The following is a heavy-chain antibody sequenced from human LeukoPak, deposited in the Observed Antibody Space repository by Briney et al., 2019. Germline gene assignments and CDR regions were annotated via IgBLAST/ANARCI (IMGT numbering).Heavy chain of an antibody. V-gene: IGHV1-69*13. CDR2: IIPIFGTA. Sequence: GASVKVSCKASGGTFSSYAISWVRQAPGQGLEWMGGIIPIFGTANYAQKFQGRVTITADESTSTAYMELSSLRSEDTAVYYCARDQGYYDILTGYEPYYYYGMDVWGQGTTVTVSS. D-gene: IGHD3-9*01. CDR1: GGTFSSYA. J-gene: IGHJ6*02. CDR3: ARDQGYYDILTGYEPYYYYGMDV.